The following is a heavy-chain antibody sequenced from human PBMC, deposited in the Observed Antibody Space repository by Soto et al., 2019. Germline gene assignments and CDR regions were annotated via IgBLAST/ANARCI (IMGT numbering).Heavy chain of an antibody. Sequence: PGGSLRLSCAASGFTFSSYAMSWVRQAPGKGLEWVSAISGSGGSTYYADSVKGRFTISRDNSKNTLYLQMNSLRAEDTAVYYCAKGGVLRFLEWSRTHDAFDIWGQGTMVTV. J-gene: IGHJ3*02. CDR1: GFTFSSYA. D-gene: IGHD3-3*01. V-gene: IGHV3-23*01. CDR2: ISGSGGST. CDR3: AKGGVLRFLEWSRTHDAFDI.